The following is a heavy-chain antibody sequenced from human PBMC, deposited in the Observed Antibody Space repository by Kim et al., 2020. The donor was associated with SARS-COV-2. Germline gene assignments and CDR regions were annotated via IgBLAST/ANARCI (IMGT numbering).Heavy chain of an antibody. CDR3: ATYCSGGSCSDY. CDR1: GGSISSGGYY. D-gene: IGHD2-15*01. V-gene: IGHV4-31*03. J-gene: IGHJ4*02. Sequence: SETLSLTCTVSGGSISSGGYYWSWIRQHPGKGLEGIGYIYYSGSTYYNPSLKSRVTISVDTSKNQFSLKLSSVTAADTAVYYCATYCSGGSCSDYWGQGTLVTVSS. CDR2: IYYSGST.